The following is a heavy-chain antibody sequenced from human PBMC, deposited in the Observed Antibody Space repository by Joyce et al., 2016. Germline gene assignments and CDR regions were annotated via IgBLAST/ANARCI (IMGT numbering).Heavy chain of an antibody. D-gene: IGHD6-13*01. Sequence: EVQLVQSGAEVKKPGESLKISCKGSGYSFTSYWIGWVRQMPGKGLEWMGIIYPDDTDIRYSPSFQGQVTISADKSISTAYLQWSSLKASDTAMYYCARRGIAAAGTGDFDYWGQGTLVTVSS. V-gene: IGHV5-51*01. CDR3: ARRGIAAAGTGDFDY. J-gene: IGHJ4*02. CDR2: IYPDDTDI. CDR1: GYSFTSYW.